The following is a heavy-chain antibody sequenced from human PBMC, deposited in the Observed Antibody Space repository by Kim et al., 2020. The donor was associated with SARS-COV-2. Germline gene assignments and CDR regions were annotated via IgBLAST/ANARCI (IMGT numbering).Heavy chain of an antibody. D-gene: IGHD3-22*01. CDR2: ISSSSSYI. V-gene: IGHV3-21*01. CDR1: GFTFSSYS. Sequence: GGSLRLSCAASGFTFSSYSMNWVRQAPGKGLEWVSSISSSSSYIYYADSVKGRFTISRDNAKNSLYLQMNSLRAEDTAVYYCARGGYVGDSSGYYPYYFDYWCQGPLVTVSS. CDR3: ARGGYVGDSSGYYPYYFDY. J-gene: IGHJ4*02.